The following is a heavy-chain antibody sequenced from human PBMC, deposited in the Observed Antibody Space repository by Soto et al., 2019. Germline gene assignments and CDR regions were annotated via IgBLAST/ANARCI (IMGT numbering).Heavy chain of an antibody. CDR3: AKDRGGAMIVVVTNAFDI. J-gene: IGHJ3*02. Sequence: EVQLLESGGGLVQPGGSLRLSCTASGFTFSSYAMSWVRQAPGKGLEWVSAISGSGGSTYYADSVKGRFTISRDNSKNTLYLQRNSLRSEDTAVYYCAKDRGGAMIVVVTNAFDIWGQGTMVTVSS. CDR2: ISGSGGST. D-gene: IGHD3-22*01. CDR1: GFTFSSYA. V-gene: IGHV3-23*01.